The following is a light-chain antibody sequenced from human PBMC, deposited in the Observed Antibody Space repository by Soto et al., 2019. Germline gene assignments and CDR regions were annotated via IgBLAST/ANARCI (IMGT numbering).Light chain of an antibody. J-gene: IGKJ4*01. Sequence: EVVLTQSSGTLSLSPGDRATLSCRASQTVASNFLAWYQHKPGQSPRLLIYGASTRATDIPDRFSGSGSGPDFTLTISRLEPEDSAVYYCQQYGTSPPLTFGGGTKVEIK. CDR3: QQYGTSPPLT. CDR1: QTVASNF. CDR2: GAS. V-gene: IGKV3-20*01.